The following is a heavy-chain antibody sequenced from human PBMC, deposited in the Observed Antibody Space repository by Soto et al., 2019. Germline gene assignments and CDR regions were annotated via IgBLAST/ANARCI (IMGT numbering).Heavy chain of an antibody. Sequence: SETLSLTCAVYGGSFSGYYWSWIRQPPGKGLEWIGEINHSGSTNYNPSLKSRVTISVDTSKNQFSLKLSSVTAADTAVYYCARGIFYCGGDCYSNSVAPFDYWGQGTPVTVSS. CDR2: INHSGST. D-gene: IGHD2-21*02. J-gene: IGHJ4*02. CDR3: ARGIFYCGGDCYSNSVAPFDY. CDR1: GGSFSGYY. V-gene: IGHV4-34*01.